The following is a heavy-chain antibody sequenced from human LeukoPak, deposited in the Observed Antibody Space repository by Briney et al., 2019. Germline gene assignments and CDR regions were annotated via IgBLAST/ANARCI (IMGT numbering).Heavy chain of an antibody. V-gene: IGHV4-39*07. Sequence: NSSETLSLTCTVPGASISRSDHYWGWIRQPPGKGLEWIGSIDYSGTTYYNPSLKSRVTISRDTPKNQFSLKLSSVTAADTAVYYCTRDQLHMTISGVAGAPFDYWGQGSLVTVSS. J-gene: IGHJ4*02. CDR1: GASISRSDHY. D-gene: IGHD3-3*01. CDR3: TRDQLHMTISGVAGAPFDY. CDR2: IDYSGTT.